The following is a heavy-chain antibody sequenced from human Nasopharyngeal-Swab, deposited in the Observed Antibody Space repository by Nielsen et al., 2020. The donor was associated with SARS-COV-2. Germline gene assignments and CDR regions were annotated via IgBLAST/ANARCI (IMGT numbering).Heavy chain of an antibody. Sequence: GESLKISCAASGFTFSNAWMSWVRQAPGKGLEWVGRIKSKSDGGTTDYAAPVKGRFTISRDDSKNTLFPQLNSLKSEDTAVYYCTTDKYWGQGTLVTVSS. CDR2: IKSKSDGGTT. V-gene: IGHV3-15*01. CDR3: TTDKY. CDR1: GFTFSNAW. J-gene: IGHJ4*02.